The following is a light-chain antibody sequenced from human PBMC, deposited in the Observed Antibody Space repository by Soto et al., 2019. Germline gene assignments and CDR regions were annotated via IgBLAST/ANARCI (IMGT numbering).Light chain of an antibody. Sequence: DIQMTQSPSSLSAFVGDRVTITCRASQSISAYLTWFQQKPGKAPKLLIHAASRLETGVPSRFSGGGSGTDFNLTINSLQPEDFATYYCKQNFITPLTFGGGTKVEIK. CDR3: KQNFITPLT. CDR1: QSISAY. V-gene: IGKV1-39*01. CDR2: AAS. J-gene: IGKJ4*01.